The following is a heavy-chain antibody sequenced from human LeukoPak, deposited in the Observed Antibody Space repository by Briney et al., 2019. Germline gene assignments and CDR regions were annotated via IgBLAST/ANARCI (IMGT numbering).Heavy chain of an antibody. D-gene: IGHD4-11*01. V-gene: IGHV5-51*01. J-gene: IGHJ6*03. CDR3: ARHRSNYGYYYYYMDV. Sequence: GESLKISCKASGYSFTTSWIAWVRQMPEKGLEWLGSIHPGDFDTRYSPSFQGQVTISVDRSISTAYLQWSSLKASDTAMYYCARHRSNYGYYYYYMDVWGKGTTVTVSS. CDR1: GYSFTTSW. CDR2: IHPGDFDT.